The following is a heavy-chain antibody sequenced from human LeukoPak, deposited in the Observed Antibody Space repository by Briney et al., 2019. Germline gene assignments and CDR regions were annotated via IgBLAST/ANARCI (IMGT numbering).Heavy chain of an antibody. CDR1: GYTFTGYY. CDR2: INPNSGGT. J-gene: IGHJ4*02. V-gene: IGHV1-2*02. CDR3: ARDGLLWFGDLNDY. D-gene: IGHD3-10*01. Sequence: ASVKVSCKASGYTFTGYYMHWVRQAPGQGLEWMGWINPNSGGTNYAQKFQGRVTMTRDTSISTAYMELSRLRSDDTAVYYCARDGLLWFGDLNDYWGQGTLVTASS.